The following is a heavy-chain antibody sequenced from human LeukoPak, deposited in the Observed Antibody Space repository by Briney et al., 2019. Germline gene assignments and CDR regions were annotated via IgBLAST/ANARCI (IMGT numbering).Heavy chain of an antibody. J-gene: IGHJ4*02. D-gene: IGHD1-26*01. Sequence: SQTLSLTCTVSGGSISSYYWSWVRQPPGKGLEWIGYIYYSGSTNYNPSLKSRVTMSVDTSKNQFSLKLSSVTVADTAVYYCVRGGIVGTTARIPLFDYWGQGTLVTVSS. CDR1: GGSISSYY. CDR2: IYYSGST. V-gene: IGHV4-59*01. CDR3: VRGGIVGTTARIPLFDY.